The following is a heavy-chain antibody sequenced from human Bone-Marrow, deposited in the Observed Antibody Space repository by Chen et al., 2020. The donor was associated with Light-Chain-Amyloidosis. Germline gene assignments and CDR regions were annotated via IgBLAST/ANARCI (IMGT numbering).Heavy chain of an antibody. CDR1: GGTFSSYA. D-gene: IGHD2-2*01. CDR3: ARDRPYCSSTSCPRSAFDI. Sequence: QVQLVQSGAEVKKPGSSVKVSCKASGGTFSSYAISWVRQAPGQGLEWMGGIIPIFGTANYAQKFQGRVTITADESTSTAYMELSSLRSEDTAVYYCARDRPYCSSTSCPRSAFDIWGRGTMVTVSS. V-gene: IGHV1-69*12. J-gene: IGHJ3*02. CDR2: IIPIFGTA.